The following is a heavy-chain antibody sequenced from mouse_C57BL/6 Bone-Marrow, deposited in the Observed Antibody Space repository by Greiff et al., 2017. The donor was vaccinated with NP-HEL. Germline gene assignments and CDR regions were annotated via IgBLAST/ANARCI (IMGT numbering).Heavy chain of an antibody. CDR2: IYPRSGDT. CDR3: ALLGYFDV. V-gene: IGHV1-81*01. J-gene: IGHJ1*03. D-gene: IGHD6-5*01. Sequence: QVQLQQSGAELARPGASVKLSCKASGYNFTSYGISWVKQRTGQGLEWIGEIYPRSGDTYYNEKFKGKATLTADKSSSTAYMELRSLTSEDSAVYFCALLGYFDVWGTGTTVTVSS. CDR1: GYNFTSYG.